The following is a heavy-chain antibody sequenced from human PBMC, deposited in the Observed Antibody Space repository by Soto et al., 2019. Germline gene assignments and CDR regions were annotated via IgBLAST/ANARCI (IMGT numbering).Heavy chain of an antibody. Sequence: QLQLQESGPGLVKPSETLSLTCTVSGGSISSSSYYWGWIRQPPGKGLEWIGSIYYSGSTYYNPSLKSRVTIAVDTSKNQFSLTLSSVTAADTAVYYCARSVYSSGWYRIDFQHWGQGTLVTVSS. CDR3: ARSVYSSGWYRIDFQH. V-gene: IGHV4-39*01. J-gene: IGHJ1*01. CDR2: IYYSGST. CDR1: GGSISSSSYY. D-gene: IGHD6-19*01.